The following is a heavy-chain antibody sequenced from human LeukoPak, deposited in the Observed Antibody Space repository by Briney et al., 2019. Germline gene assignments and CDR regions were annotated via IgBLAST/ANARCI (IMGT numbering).Heavy chain of an antibody. CDR3: EAAAAVLIDP. D-gene: IGHD6-13*01. CDR1: GGSFSGYY. J-gene: IGHJ5*02. V-gene: IGHV4-34*01. CDR2: IYYSGST. Sequence: SETLSLTCAVYGGSFSGYYWSWIRQPPGKGLEWIGSIYYSGSTYYNPSLKSRVTISVDTSKNQFSLKLSSVTAADTAVYYCEAAAAVLIDPWGQGTLVTVSS.